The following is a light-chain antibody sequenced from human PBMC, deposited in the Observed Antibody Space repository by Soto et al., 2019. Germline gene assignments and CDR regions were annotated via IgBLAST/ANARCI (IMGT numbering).Light chain of an antibody. CDR1: PGINSY. V-gene: IGKV1-9*01. CDR2: AAS. J-gene: IGKJ5*01. CDR3: QQLNSYPLT. Sequence: IQLTQSPSFLSASVGDRVTITCRASPGINSYLAWYQQKPGKAPKLLIYAASTLQSGFPSRFSGSGSGTEFTLTISSLQPEDFATYYCQQLNSYPLTCGQGTRLEIK.